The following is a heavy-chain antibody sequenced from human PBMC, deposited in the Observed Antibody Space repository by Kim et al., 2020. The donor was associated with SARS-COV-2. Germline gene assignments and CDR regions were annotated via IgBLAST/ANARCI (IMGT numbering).Heavy chain of an antibody. Sequence: SNKYYADSVKGRFTISRDNSKNTLYLQMNSLRAEDTAVYYCASGSYYPDYWGQGTLVTVSS. J-gene: IGHJ4*02. CDR3: ASGSYYPDY. D-gene: IGHD3-10*01. V-gene: IGHV3-30*02. CDR2: SNK.